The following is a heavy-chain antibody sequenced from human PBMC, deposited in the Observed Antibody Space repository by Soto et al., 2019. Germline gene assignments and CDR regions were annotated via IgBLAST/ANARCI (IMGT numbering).Heavy chain of an antibody. CDR2: ISWNSGSI. CDR3: AKDHYYYDSSGSLDY. J-gene: IGHJ4*02. D-gene: IGHD3-22*01. CDR1: GFTFDAYA. Sequence: GGSLRLSCAASGFTFDAYAMHWVRQAPGKGLEWVSGISWNSGSIGYADSVKGRFTISRDNAKNSLYLQMNSLRAEDTALYYCAKDHYYYDSSGSLDYWGQGTLVTGSS. V-gene: IGHV3-9*01.